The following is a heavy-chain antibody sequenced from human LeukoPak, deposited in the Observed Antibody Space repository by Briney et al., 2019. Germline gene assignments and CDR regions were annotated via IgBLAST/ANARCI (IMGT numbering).Heavy chain of an antibody. CDR3: ARDLNVDIVSTPPY. D-gene: IGHD5/OR15-5a*01. CDR1: GFTFSTYS. J-gene: IGHJ4*02. CDR2: IDSSSSYI. Sequence: GGSLRLSCAASGFTFSTYSMTWVRQAPGQGLEWVAAIDSSSSYIYYADSVKGRFTISRDNAKNSLYLQVNGLRAEDTAVYYCARDLNVDIVSTPPYWGQGALVTVSS. V-gene: IGHV3-21*01.